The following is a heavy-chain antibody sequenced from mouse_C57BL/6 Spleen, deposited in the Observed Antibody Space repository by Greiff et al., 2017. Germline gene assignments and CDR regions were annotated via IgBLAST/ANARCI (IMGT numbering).Heavy chain of an antibody. J-gene: IGHJ4*01. V-gene: IGHV1-4*01. Sequence: VQLQKSGAELARPGASVKMSCKASGYTFTSYTMHWVKQRPGQGLEWIGYINPSSGYTKYNQKFKDKATLTADKSSSTAYMQLSSLTSEDSAVYYCARDTTGNYYAMDYWGQGTSVTVSS. CDR1: GYTFTSYT. CDR3: ARDTTGNYYAMDY. D-gene: IGHD1-1*01. CDR2: INPSSGYT.